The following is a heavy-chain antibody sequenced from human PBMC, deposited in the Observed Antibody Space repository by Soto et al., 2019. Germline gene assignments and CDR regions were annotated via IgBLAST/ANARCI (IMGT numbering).Heavy chain of an antibody. CDR2: INSDGSST. Sequence: PGGSLRLSCAASGFTFSSYWMHWVRQAPGKGLVWVSRINSDGSSTSYADSVKGRFTISRDNAKNTLYLQMNSLRAEDTAVYYCALRAAAAPFDYWGQGTLVTVS. D-gene: IGHD6-13*01. V-gene: IGHV3-74*01. CDR1: GFTFSSYW. J-gene: IGHJ4*02. CDR3: ALRAAAAPFDY.